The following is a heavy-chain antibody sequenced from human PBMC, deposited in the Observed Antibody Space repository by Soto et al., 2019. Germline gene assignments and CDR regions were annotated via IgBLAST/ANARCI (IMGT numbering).Heavy chain of an antibody. Sequence: QVQLQQSGPGLVKPSETLSLTCTVSSGPSRSHNWGWIRQPPGGGLEWIGYIYHTADTSYNPSLSSRVTISADTSTNHISLTLRSVTAADTAVYYCVRQGIGDLHGLVDVWGQGTRVSVSS. CDR1: SGPSRSHN. CDR3: VRQGIGDLHGLVDV. V-gene: IGHV4-59*08. D-gene: IGHD3-10*01. CDR2: IYHTADT. J-gene: IGHJ6*02.